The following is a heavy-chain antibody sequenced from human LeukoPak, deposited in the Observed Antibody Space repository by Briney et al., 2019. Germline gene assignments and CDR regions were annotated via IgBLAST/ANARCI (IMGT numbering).Heavy chain of an antibody. V-gene: IGHV1-2*02. Sequence: ASVKVSCKASGYTFTGYYMHWVRQASGQGLEWMGWINPNSGGTNYAQKFQGRVTMTRDTSISTAYMELSRLRSDDTAVYYCARVQQGVSDFDAFDIWGQGTMVTVSS. CDR1: GYTFTGYY. D-gene: IGHD6-13*01. CDR2: INPNSGGT. J-gene: IGHJ3*02. CDR3: ARVQQGVSDFDAFDI.